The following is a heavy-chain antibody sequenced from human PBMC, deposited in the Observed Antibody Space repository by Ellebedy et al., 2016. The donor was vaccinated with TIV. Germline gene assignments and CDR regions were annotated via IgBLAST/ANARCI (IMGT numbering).Heavy chain of an antibody. CDR3: ARGLYSSSWYRPGNYYYMDV. V-gene: IGHV4-59*13. J-gene: IGHJ6*03. CDR2: IYYSGST. CDR1: GGSISSYY. D-gene: IGHD6-13*01. Sequence: SETLSLTXTVSGGSISSYYWSWIRQPPGKGLEWIGYIYYSGSTNYNPSLKSRVTISVDTSKNQFSLKLSSVTAADTAVYYCARGLYSSSWYRPGNYYYMDVWGKGTTVTVSS.